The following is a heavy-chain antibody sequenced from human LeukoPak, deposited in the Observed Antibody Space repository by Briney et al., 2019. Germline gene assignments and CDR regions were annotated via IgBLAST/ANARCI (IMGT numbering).Heavy chain of an antibody. J-gene: IGHJ6*03. Sequence: PSETLSHTRTVSGGSISSHYWSWIRQPPGKGLEWIGYIYYSGSTNYNPSLKSRVTISVATSKNQFSLQLSSVTAADTAVYYCARLSNYYYYYYMDVWGKGTTVTVSS. CDR1: GGSISSHY. V-gene: IGHV4-59*11. CDR2: IYYSGST. CDR3: ARLSNYYYYYYMDV.